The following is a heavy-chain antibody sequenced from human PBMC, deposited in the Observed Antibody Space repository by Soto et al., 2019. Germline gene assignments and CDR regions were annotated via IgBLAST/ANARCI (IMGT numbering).Heavy chain of an antibody. V-gene: IGHV4-39*01. CDR3: ATLPRNRIQLWLRGLVRED. CDR1: GGSISSSSYY. Sequence: SETLSLTCTVSGGSISSSSYYWGWTRQPPGKGLEWIGSIYYSGSTYYNPSLKSRVTISVDTSKNQFSLKLSSVTAADTAVYYCATLPRNRIQLWLRGLVREDWGQXT. J-gene: IGHJ4*02. D-gene: IGHD5-18*01. CDR2: IYYSGST.